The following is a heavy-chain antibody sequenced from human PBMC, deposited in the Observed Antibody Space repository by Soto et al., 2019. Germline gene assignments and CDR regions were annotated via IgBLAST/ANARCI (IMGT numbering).Heavy chain of an antibody. CDR3: ARRWGRTFDY. V-gene: IGHV4-59*08. J-gene: IGHJ4*02. Sequence: QVQLQESGPGLVKPSETLSLTCTVSGGSISSYYWSWIRQPPGKGLEWIGYIYYSGSTNYTPSLKSRVTLSVDTSKNQSSLKLSSVTAADTAVYYCARRWGRTFDYWGQGTLVTVSS. CDR1: GGSISSYY. D-gene: IGHD7-27*01. CDR2: IYYSGST.